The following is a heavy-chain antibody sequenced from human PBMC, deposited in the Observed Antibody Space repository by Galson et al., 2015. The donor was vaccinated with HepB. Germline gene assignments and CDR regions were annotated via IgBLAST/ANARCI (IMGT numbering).Heavy chain of an antibody. D-gene: IGHD1-1*01. CDR3: ARHGAGGTRHYYYGMDV. Sequence: QSGAEVKKPGESLRISCKGSGYSFTSYWISWVRQMPGKGLEWMGRIDPSDSYTNYSPSFQGHVTISADKSISTAYLQWSSLKASDTAMYYCARHGAGGTRHYYYGMDVWGQGTTVTVSS. J-gene: IGHJ6*02. CDR2: IDPSDSYT. CDR1: GYSFTSYW. V-gene: IGHV5-10-1*01.